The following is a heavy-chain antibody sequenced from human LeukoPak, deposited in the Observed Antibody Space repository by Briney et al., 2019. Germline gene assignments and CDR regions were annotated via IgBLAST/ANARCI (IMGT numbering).Heavy chain of an antibody. D-gene: IGHD6-19*01. CDR1: GGSFSGYY. CDR3: ALAQWLVNDAFDI. CDR2: INHSGST. Sequence: SETLSLTCAVYGGSFSGYYWSWIRQPPGKGLEWIGEINHSGSTNYNRSLKSRVTISVDTSKNQFSLKLSSVTAADTAVYYCALAQWLVNDAFDIWGQGTMVTVSS. J-gene: IGHJ3*02. V-gene: IGHV4-34*01.